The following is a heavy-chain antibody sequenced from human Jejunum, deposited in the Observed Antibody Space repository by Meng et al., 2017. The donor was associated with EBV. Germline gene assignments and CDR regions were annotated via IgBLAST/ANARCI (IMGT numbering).Heavy chain of an antibody. Sequence: VQVVGSGGGLVQPGGSLRLSCAASGFTVSSSYMSWVRQAPGKGLEWVSVIYGDGRTYYADSVKGRFTISRDSSKNTIYLQMNSLRVDDTALYYCARKYGGDYWGQGTLVTVPS. CDR3: ARKYGGDY. D-gene: IGHD2-2*01. V-gene: IGHV3-53*01. CDR1: GFTVSSSY. CDR2: IYGDGRT. J-gene: IGHJ4*02.